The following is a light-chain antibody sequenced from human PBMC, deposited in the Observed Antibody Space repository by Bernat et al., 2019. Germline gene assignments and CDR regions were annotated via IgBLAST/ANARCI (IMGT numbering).Light chain of an antibody. J-gene: IGKJ4*01. CDR1: ESLLHSDGKTY. Sequence: IVMTQTPLSLSVTPGQPASISCKSSESLLHSDGKTYLSWYLQKAGQPPQVLIYGVSNRFSGVPKRFSGSGSGTDFTLKISRVEAGDVGVYYCMQSIQLPHTFGGGTRLEIK. CDR3: MQSIQLPHT. V-gene: IGKV2D-29*01. CDR2: GVS.